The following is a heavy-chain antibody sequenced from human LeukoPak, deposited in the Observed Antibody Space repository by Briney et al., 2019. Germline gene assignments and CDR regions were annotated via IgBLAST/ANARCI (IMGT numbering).Heavy chain of an antibody. CDR1: GGSISSSSYY. J-gene: IGHJ6*03. CDR2: IYDSGST. D-gene: IGHD1-26*01. V-gene: IGHV4-39*02. Sequence: SETLSLTCTVSGGSISSSSYYWGWIRQPPGKGLEWIGSIYDSGSTYYNPSLKSRVTISVDTSKNQFSLRLSSVTAADTAVYYCAREVGANTPFYYYYYYMDVWGKGTTVTVSS. CDR3: AREVGANTPFYYYYYYMDV.